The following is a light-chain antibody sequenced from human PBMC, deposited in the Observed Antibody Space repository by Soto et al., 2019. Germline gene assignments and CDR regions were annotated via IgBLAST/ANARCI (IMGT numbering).Light chain of an antibody. CDR1: QSCSNNY. J-gene: IGKJ2*01. Sequence: EVGVTQSPGTLSLSPGERASLSYRASQSCSNNYLACYKQKPGQSPKLLIFGSSDRATGIPDRFSGSASGTDFTLTISRLEHEDFAVYYCQQYGSSPPYTVGQGTKLEIK. CDR2: GSS. CDR3: QQYGSSPPYT. V-gene: IGKV3-20*01.